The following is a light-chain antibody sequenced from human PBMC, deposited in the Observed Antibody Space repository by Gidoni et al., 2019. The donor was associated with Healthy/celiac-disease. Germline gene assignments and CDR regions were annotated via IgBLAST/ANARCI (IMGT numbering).Light chain of an antibody. CDR2: KAS. Sequence: DIQMTQSPSTLSASVGDRVTITCRASQSISSWLAWYQQKPGKAPKLLIYKASSLESGVPSRFSGGGSGTEFTLTISSLQPDDFATYGCQGGSTFGQGTKLEIK. CDR1: QSISSW. CDR3: QGGST. J-gene: IGKJ2*01. V-gene: IGKV1-5*03.